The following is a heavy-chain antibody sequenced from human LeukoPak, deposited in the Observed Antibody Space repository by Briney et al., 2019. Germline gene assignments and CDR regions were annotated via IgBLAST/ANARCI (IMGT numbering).Heavy chain of an antibody. CDR2: IYPTGST. V-gene: IGHV4-38-2*02. CDR1: GYSISSGYY. CDR3: ARAYSSSWYWNWFDP. J-gene: IGHJ5*02. D-gene: IGHD6-13*01. Sequence: SETLSLTCTVSGYSISSGYYWGWIRQPPGKGLEWIGNIYPTGSTYYNPSLKSRVTISVDTAKNQFSLKVSSVSAADTAVYYCARAYSSSWYWNWFDPWGQGTLVTVSS.